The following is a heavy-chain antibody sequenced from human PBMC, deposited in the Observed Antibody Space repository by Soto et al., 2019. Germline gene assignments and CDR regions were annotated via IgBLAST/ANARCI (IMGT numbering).Heavy chain of an antibody. CDR3: AKDRARGYCTSTSCYGDYYYYMDV. V-gene: IGHV3-23*01. CDR1: GFTFSNYV. CDR2: ISYSGGST. D-gene: IGHD2-2*01. Sequence: GGSLRLSCAASGFTFSNYVINWVRQAPGKGLEWVSGISYSGGSTYYADSVKGRFTISRDNSKNTLFLQMNSLRAEDTDVYYCAKDRARGYCTSTSCYGDYYYYMDVWGKGTTVTVSS. J-gene: IGHJ6*03.